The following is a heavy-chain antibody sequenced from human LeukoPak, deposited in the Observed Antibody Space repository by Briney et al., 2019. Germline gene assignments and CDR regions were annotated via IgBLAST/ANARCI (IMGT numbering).Heavy chain of an antibody. CDR1: GGSNSSSSYC. CDR2: IYYSGST. D-gene: IGHD3-22*01. J-gene: IGHJ4*02. V-gene: IGHV4-39*07. Sequence: SETLSLTCTVSGGSNSSSSYCWGWIRQPPGKGLEWIGSIYYSGSTYYNPSLKSRVTISVDTSKNQFSLKLSSLTAAGTAVYYCASFEDSSGYYDWGQGTLVTVSS. CDR3: ASFEDSSGYYD.